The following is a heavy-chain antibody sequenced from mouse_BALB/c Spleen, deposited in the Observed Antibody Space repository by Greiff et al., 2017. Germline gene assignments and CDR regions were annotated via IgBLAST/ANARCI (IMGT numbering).Heavy chain of an antibody. D-gene: IGHD2-1*01. CDR3: TRFGNSRFAY. CDR1: GYTFTDYE. J-gene: IGHJ3*01. Sequence: QVQLQQSGAELVRPGASVTLSCKASGYTFTDYEMHWVKQTPVHGLEWIGAIDPETGGTAYNQKFKGKATLTADKSSSTAYMELRSLTSEDSAVYYCTRFGNSRFAYWGQGTLVTVSA. V-gene: IGHV1-15*01. CDR2: IDPETGGT.